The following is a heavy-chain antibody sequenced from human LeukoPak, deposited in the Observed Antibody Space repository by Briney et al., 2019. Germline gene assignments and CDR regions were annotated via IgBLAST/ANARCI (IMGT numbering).Heavy chain of an antibody. D-gene: IGHD6-13*01. CDR1: GGSISSSNW. Sequence: SGTLSLTCAVSGGSISSSNWWSWVRQPPGKGLEWIGEIYHSGSTNYNPSLKSRVTISVDKSKNQFSLKLSSVTAADTAVYYCARGEGYSSSWYQPHFDYWGQGTLVTVSS. V-gene: IGHV4-4*02. CDR2: IYHSGST. CDR3: ARGEGYSSSWYQPHFDY. J-gene: IGHJ4*02.